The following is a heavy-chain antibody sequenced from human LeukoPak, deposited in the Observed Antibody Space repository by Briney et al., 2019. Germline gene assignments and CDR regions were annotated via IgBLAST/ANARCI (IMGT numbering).Heavy chain of an antibody. CDR3: ATVYYDILTGYYPINWYFDL. J-gene: IGHJ2*01. Sequence: ASVKVSCKASGYTFTTYDINWVRQAPGQGLEWMGWISAYNGNTNYAQKLQGRVTMTTDTSTSTAYMELGSLRSEDTAVYYCATVYYDILTGYYPINWYFDLWGRGTLVTVSS. D-gene: IGHD3-9*01. CDR1: GYTFTTYD. CDR2: ISAYNGNT. V-gene: IGHV1-18*01.